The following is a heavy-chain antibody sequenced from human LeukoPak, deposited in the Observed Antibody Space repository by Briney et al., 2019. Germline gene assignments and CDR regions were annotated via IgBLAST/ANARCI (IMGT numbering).Heavy chain of an antibody. V-gene: IGHV1-24*01. J-gene: IGHJ4*02. CDR2: LDPENGAI. Sequence: ASVKVSCKVSGYSLSELSMHWVRQTPTNGLEWLGGLDPENGAIIYAEKLQDRVTMTEDTSSDTAYMDVNGLTSDDTAVYYCATGLTLFGEVASLESWGQGTLVTVSS. CDR1: GYSLSELS. D-gene: IGHD3-3*01. CDR3: ATGLTLFGEVASLES.